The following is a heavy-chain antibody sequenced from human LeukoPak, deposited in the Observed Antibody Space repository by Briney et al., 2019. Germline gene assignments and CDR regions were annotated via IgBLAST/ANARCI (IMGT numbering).Heavy chain of an antibody. CDR2: IYYSGTT. CDR3: ARESRITIFGVVIPYYYYYMDV. D-gene: IGHD3-3*01. CDR1: GGSVSSGNYY. V-gene: IGHV4-61*01. J-gene: IGHJ6*03. Sequence: SETLSLTCSVSGGSVSSGNYYWSWIRQPPGKGLEWIGYIYYSGTTNYRPSLQSRITISLDMSKNQFSLKLSSVTAADTAVYYCARESRITIFGVVIPYYYYYMDVWGKGTTVTVSS.